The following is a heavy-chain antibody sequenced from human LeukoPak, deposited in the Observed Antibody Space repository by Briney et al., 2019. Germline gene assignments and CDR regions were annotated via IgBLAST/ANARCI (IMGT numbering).Heavy chain of an antibody. Sequence: PGGSLRLSCAASGFTFSSYSMNWVRQAPGKGLEWVSSISSSTSYIYYADSVKGRFTISRDNSKNTLYLQMNSLRAEDTAVYYCARASLLGYCSSTSCYQFDYWGQGTLVTVSS. D-gene: IGHD2-2*01. V-gene: IGHV3-21*04. CDR2: ISSSTSYI. CDR1: GFTFSSYS. J-gene: IGHJ4*02. CDR3: ARASLLGYCSSTSCYQFDY.